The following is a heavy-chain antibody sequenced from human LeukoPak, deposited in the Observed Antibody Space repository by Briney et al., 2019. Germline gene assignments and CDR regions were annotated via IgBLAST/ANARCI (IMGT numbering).Heavy chain of an antibody. CDR1: GYTFTGQY. CDR2: INPKTGDT. J-gene: IGHJ6*02. CDR3: ARGYYGMDV. V-gene: IGHV1-2*02. Sequence: ASVKVSCKASGYTFTGQYLYWARQTPGQGLEWMGWINPKTGDTDSAQNFQGRVTMTRGTSITTVYMELSSLTSDGTAVYYCARGYYGMDVWGQGTTVTVSS.